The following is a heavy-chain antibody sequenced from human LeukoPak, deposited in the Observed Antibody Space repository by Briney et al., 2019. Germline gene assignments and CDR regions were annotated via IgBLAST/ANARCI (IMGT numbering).Heavy chain of an antibody. CDR1: GFTFSSYG. CDR3: ASDPGGNQNGFDI. J-gene: IGHJ3*02. D-gene: IGHD3-16*01. V-gene: IGHV3-30*03. Sequence: GGSLRLSCAASGFTFSSYGMHWVRQAPGKGLEWVAVISYDGSNKYYADSVKGRFTISRDNSKNTLYLQMNSLRAEDTAVYYCASDPGGNQNGFDIWGQGTMVTVSS. CDR2: ISYDGSNK.